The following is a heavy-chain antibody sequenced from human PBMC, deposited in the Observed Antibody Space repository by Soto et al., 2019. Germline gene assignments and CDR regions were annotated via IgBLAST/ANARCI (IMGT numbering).Heavy chain of an antibody. D-gene: IGHD1-7*01. CDR1: GYSFTSYW. J-gene: IGHJ4*02. CDR3: ARQGAPYNWNYGPFDY. Sequence: GESLKISCKGSGYSFTSYWIGWVRQMPGKGLEWMGIIYPGDSDTRYSPSFQGQVTISADKSISTAYLQWSSLKASDTAMYYCARQGAPYNWNYGPFDYWGQGTLVTVSS. CDR2: IYPGDSDT. V-gene: IGHV5-51*01.